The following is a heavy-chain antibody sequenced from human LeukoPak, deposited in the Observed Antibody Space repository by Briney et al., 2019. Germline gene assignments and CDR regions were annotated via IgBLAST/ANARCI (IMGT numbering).Heavy chain of an antibody. Sequence: SETLSLTCTVSGGSISSSSYYWGWIRQSPGKGLEWIGNIYYSGSTYYNPSLNSRVTISVDTSKNQFSLRLSSVTAADTAVYYCARLGYSGGWHFVYWGQGTLVTVSS. CDR2: IYYSGST. CDR1: GGSISSSSYY. J-gene: IGHJ4*02. CDR3: ARLGYSGGWHFVY. V-gene: IGHV4-39*01. D-gene: IGHD6-19*01.